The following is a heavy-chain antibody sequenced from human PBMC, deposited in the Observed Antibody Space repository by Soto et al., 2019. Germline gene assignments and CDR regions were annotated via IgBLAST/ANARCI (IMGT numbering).Heavy chain of an antibody. CDR1: GFTFSSYG. CDR2: ISSDGSNK. D-gene: IGHD6-13*01. Sequence: QVQLVESGGGVVQPGRSLRLSCAASGFTFSSYGMHWVRQAPGKGLEWVAVISSDGSNKYYADSVKGRFTISRDNSKNTLYLQMNSLRAEDTAVYYCAKDLGGSSWYAGLSSNYYYYYGMDVWGQGTTVTVSS. CDR3: AKDLGGSSWYAGLSSNYYYYYGMDV. V-gene: IGHV3-30*18. J-gene: IGHJ6*02.